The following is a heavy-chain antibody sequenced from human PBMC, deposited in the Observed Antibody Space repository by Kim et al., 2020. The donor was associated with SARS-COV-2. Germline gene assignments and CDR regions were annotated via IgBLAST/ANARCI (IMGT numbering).Heavy chain of an antibody. CDR3: ARPPIAAADDAFDI. D-gene: IGHD6-13*01. CDR1: GGSISSSSYY. J-gene: IGHJ3*02. V-gene: IGHV4-39*01. CDR2: IYYSGST. Sequence: SETLSLTCTVSGGSISSSSYYWGWIRQPPGKGLEWIGSIYYSGSTYYNPSLKSRVTISVDTSKNQFSLKLSSVTAADTAVYYCARPPIAAADDAFDIWGQGTMVTVSS.